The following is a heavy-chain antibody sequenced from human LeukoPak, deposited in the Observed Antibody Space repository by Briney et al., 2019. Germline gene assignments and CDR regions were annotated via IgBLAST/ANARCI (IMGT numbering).Heavy chain of an antibody. CDR2: VWYDGSSK. V-gene: IGHV3-33*01. CDR1: GFTFTNYG. J-gene: IGHJ6*02. Sequence: PGRSLRLSCAASGFTFTNYGMHWVRQAPGKGLEWVAVVWYDGSSKYYADSVKDRFTISRDNSKNTLYLQMNSLRAEDTAIYYCARASDGYNFGLFWGQGTTVTVSS. CDR3: ARASDGYNFGLF. D-gene: IGHD5-24*01.